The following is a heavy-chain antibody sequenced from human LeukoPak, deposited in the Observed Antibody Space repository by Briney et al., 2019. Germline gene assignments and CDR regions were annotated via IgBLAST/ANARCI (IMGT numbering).Heavy chain of an antibody. V-gene: IGHV1-2*02. Sequence: ASVKVSCKASGYTFTGYYMHWVRQAPGQGLEWMGWINPNSGGTNYAQKFQGRVTMTRDTSISTAYMELSRLRSDDTAVYYCARGGTYYYDSSGYYPIDYWGQGTLVTVSS. D-gene: IGHD3-22*01. J-gene: IGHJ4*02. CDR2: INPNSGGT. CDR3: ARGGTYYYDSSGYYPIDY. CDR1: GYTFTGYY.